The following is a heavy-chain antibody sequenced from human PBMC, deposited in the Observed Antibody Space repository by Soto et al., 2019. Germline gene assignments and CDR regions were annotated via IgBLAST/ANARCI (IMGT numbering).Heavy chain of an antibody. CDR1: GGTFSSYA. CDR2: IIPIFGTA. Sequence: GASVKVSCKASGGTFSSYAISWVRQAPGQGLEWMGGIIPIFGTANYAQKFQGRVTITADESTSTAYMELSSLRSEDTAVYYCARDPLPINYCDSSGYYYPNFDYWGQGTLVTVSS. CDR3: ARDPLPINYCDSSGYYYPNFDY. V-gene: IGHV1-69*13. J-gene: IGHJ4*02. D-gene: IGHD3-22*01.